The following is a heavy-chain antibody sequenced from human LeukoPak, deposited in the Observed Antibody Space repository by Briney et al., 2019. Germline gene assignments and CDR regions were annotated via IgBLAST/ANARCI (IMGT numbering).Heavy chain of an antibody. J-gene: IGHJ4*01. CDR1: GYAFTSYY. D-gene: IGHD3-9*01. CDR2: INPSGGST. Sequence: ASVKEACKASGYAFTSYYMHWVRQPPGQGLEWMGIINPSGGSTSYAQKFQGRVTLTRDTSTSIVYMELSSLRSEDTAVYYCARDPDARYYFFDYWARGDVVTVSS. CDR3: ARDPDARYYFFDY. V-gene: IGHV1-46*01.